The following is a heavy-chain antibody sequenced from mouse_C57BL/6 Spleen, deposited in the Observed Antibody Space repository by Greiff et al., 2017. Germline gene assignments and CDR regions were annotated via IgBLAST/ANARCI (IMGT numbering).Heavy chain of an antibody. CDR2: IYPGSGST. J-gene: IGHJ2*01. Sequence: VQLQQSGAELAKPGASVKMSCKASGYTFTSYWITWVKQRPGQGLEWIGDIYPGSGSTNYNEKFKSKATLTVDTSSSTAYMQLSSLTSEDSAVYYCETAQATGDYWGQSTTLTVSS. V-gene: IGHV1-55*01. CDR1: GYTFTSYW. D-gene: IGHD3-2*02. CDR3: ETAQATGDY.